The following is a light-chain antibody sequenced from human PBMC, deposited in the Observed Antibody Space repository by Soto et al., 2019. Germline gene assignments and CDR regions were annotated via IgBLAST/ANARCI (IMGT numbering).Light chain of an antibody. CDR1: QSLLYSNGKNY. CDR3: MQPIDSPQVT. J-gene: IGKJ2*01. V-gene: IGKV2-28*01. CDR2: FAS. Sequence: DIVMTQSPLSLSVTPGEPASMSCRSSQSLLYSNGKNYLDWYLQKPGQYPQLLIYFASNRASGVPERFSGSRSGTAFTLKISRVEAEDVGVYYCMQPIDSPQVTFGQGTKLDIK.